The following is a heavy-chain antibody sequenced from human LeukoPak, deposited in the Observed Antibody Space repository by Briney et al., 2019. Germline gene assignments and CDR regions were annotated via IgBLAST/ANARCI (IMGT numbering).Heavy chain of an antibody. CDR2: IYPSGST. D-gene: IGHD6-13*01. CDR1: GGSISSYY. Sequence: SETLSLTCTVSGGSISSYYWSWIRQPAGKGMEWMGRIYPSGSTNYNPSLESRVTMSVDTSKNQFSLKLSSVTAADTAVYYCARDRGNSWYFDSWGQGTLVTVSS. CDR3: ARDRGNSWYFDS. V-gene: IGHV4-4*07. J-gene: IGHJ4*02.